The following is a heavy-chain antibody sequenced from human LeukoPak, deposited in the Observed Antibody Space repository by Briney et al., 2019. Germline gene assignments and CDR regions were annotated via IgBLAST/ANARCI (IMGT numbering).Heavy chain of an antibody. CDR2: IIPIFGTA. CDR3: ARALRPAPYYDFWSGWAFDI. V-gene: IGHV1-69*05. Sequence: ASVKVSCKASVYTFTSYGISWVRQAPGQGLEWMGGIIPIFGTANYAQKFQGRVTITTDESTSTAYMELSSLRSEDTAVYYCARALRPAPYYDFWSGWAFDIWGQGTMVTVSS. CDR1: VYTFTSYG. D-gene: IGHD3-3*01. J-gene: IGHJ3*02.